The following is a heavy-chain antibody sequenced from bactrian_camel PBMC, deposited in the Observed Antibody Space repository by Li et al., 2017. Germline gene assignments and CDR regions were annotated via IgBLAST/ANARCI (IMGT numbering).Heavy chain of an antibody. CDR2: IYSDDGNV. CDR1: GFTFSGNY. D-gene: IGHD3*01. Sequence: HVQLVESGGGLVQPGGSLRLSCVGSGFTFSGNYMTWVRQAPGKGLEWVSGIYSDDGNVRYADSVKGRFIISRDNVKNTLYLEMNSLKPEDTAMYYCAAAVCAVGRVIAATDEYQYWGRGTQVTVS. J-gene: IGHJ4*01. CDR3: AAAVCAVGRVIAATDEYQY. V-gene: IGHV3S6*01.